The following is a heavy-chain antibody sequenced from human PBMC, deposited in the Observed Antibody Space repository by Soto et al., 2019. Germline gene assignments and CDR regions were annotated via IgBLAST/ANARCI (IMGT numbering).Heavy chain of an antibody. D-gene: IGHD4-17*01. CDR1: SGSISSSNW. CDR2: IYHSGST. V-gene: IGHV4-4*02. J-gene: IGHJ6*03. CDR3: ARALDHFGDYHYYYYYMDV. Sequence: SETLSLTCAVSSGSISSSNWWSWVRQPPGKGLEWIGEIYHSGSTNYNPSLKSRVTISVDKSKNQFSLKLSSVTAADTAVYYCARALDHFGDYHYYYYYMDVWGKGTTVTVSS.